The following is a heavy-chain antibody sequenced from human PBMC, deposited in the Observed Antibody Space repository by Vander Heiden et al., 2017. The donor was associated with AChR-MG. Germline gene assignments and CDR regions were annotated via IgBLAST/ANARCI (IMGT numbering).Heavy chain of an antibody. CDR2: IYHSGST. V-gene: IGHV4-38-2*02. CDR1: GYSISSGYY. CDR3: AREGPTTVTGDY. D-gene: IGHD4-17*01. J-gene: IGHJ4*02. Sequence: QVQLQESGPGLVKPSETLSLTCAVSGYSISSGYYWGWIRQPPGKGLEWIGSIYHSGSTYYNPSLKSRVTISVDTSKNQFSLKLSSVTAADTAVYYCAREGPTTVTGDYWGQGTLVTVSS.